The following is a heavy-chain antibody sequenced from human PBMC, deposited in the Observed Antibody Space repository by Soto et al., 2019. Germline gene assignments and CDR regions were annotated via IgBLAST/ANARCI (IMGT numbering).Heavy chain of an antibody. CDR3: ERESGTTSYYDYYGMDV. Sequence: SETLSLTCAVSGYSISSGYYWGWIRQPPGKGLEWIGSIYHSGSTYYNPSLKSRVTISVDTSKNQFSLKLSSVTAADTAVYYCERESGTTSYYDYYGMDVWGQGTTVTVSS. V-gene: IGHV4-38-2*02. CDR2: IYHSGST. J-gene: IGHJ6*02. CDR1: GYSISSGYY. D-gene: IGHD1-7*01.